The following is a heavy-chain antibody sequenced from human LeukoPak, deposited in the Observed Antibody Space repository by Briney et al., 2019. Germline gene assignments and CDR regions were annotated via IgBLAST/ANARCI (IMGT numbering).Heavy chain of an antibody. Sequence: ASVKVSCKASGYTFTSYGISWVRQAPGQGLEWMGWISAYNGNTNYAQKLQGRVTMTRDTSTSTVYMELSSLRSEDTAVYYCARGGDLWFGELSYFDPWGQGTLVTVSS. CDR2: ISAYNGNT. CDR1: GYTFTSYG. CDR3: ARGGDLWFGELSYFDP. D-gene: IGHD3-10*01. J-gene: IGHJ5*02. V-gene: IGHV1-18*01.